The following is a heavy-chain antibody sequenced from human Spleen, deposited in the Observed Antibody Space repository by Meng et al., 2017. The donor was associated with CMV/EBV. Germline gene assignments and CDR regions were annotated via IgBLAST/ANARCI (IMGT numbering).Heavy chain of an antibody. Sequence: GGSLRLSCTASGLGFGDYAVGWVRQAPGKGLEWVGFSRSKAHGGTTAHAASVKGRFTISRDDSKSIVYLQMNSLKTEDTAVYYCTRLDCSSTSCEIGYWGQGTLVTVSS. CDR2: SRSKAHGGTT. J-gene: IGHJ4*02. CDR3: TRLDCSSTSCEIGY. D-gene: IGHD2-2*01. V-gene: IGHV3-49*04. CDR1: GLGFGDYA.